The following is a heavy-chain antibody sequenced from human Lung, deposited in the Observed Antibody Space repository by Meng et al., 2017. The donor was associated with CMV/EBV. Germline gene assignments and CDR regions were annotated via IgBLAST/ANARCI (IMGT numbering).Heavy chain of an antibody. D-gene: IGHD6-19*01. V-gene: IGHV3-7*01. Sequence: GESLKISCAASGFTFSSYWMSWVRQAPGKGLEWVANIKQDGSEKYYVDSVKGRFTISRDNAKNSLYLQMNSLRAEDTAVYYCARVQKAVVSPNYFDYWGQGTLVTVSS. CDR2: IKQDGSEK. CDR3: ARVQKAVVSPNYFDY. J-gene: IGHJ4*02. CDR1: GFTFSSYW.